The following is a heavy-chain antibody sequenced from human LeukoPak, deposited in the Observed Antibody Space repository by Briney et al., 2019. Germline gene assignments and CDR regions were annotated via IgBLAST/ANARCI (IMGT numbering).Heavy chain of an antibody. CDR2: IHDSGST. CDR1: GGSISRYY. V-gene: IGHV4-59*01. CDR3: ARDGYSSGWYDY. J-gene: IGHJ4*02. D-gene: IGHD6-19*01. Sequence: SETLSLTCTVSGGSISRYYWIWLRQSPGKGLEWIGHIHDSGSTTYNPSLKSRVTISVDTSKNQFSLKLSSVTAADTAVYYCARDGYSSGWYDYWGQGTLVTVSS.